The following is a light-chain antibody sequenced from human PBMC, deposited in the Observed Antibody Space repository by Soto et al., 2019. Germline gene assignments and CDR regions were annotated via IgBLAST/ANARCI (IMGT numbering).Light chain of an antibody. Sequence: DIPMTQSPSTLSASVGDRVTITCRASQTISNWLAWYQQKPGEAPKLLIYRASSLESGAPSRFSGSGSGTEFTLTISSLQPDDFATYYCQHFNIYSWTFGQGTKVEIK. CDR2: RAS. V-gene: IGKV1-5*03. CDR1: QTISNW. J-gene: IGKJ1*01. CDR3: QHFNIYSWT.